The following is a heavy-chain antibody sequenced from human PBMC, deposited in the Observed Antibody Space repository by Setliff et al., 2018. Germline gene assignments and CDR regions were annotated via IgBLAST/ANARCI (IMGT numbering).Heavy chain of an antibody. V-gene: IGHV4-39*07. CDR3: ASNALPHYDYSNYEGLYDYYYYMDV. CDR2: IYYSGST. J-gene: IGHJ6*03. CDR1: GGSIRSSSYY. Sequence: PSETLSLTCTVSGGSIRSSSYYWGWIRQPPGQGLEWIAYIYYSGSTNYNPSLKSRVTISVDTSKNQFSLKLSSVTAADTAVYYCASNALPHYDYSNYEGLYDYYYYMDVWGKGTTVTVSS. D-gene: IGHD4-4*01.